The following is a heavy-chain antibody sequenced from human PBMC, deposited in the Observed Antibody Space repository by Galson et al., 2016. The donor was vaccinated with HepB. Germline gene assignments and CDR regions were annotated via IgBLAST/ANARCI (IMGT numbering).Heavy chain of an antibody. Sequence: SVKVSCKASGFTLRTSTIQWVRQARGQRPEWIGCIVVGSGNIECAQKFQDRVTMTRETSTTTVHMELSSLTSEDTAVYYCAAEIGMTQSWADQYYGMEVWGQGTTITVSS. CDR1: GFTLRTST. V-gene: IGHV1-58*02. CDR2: IVVGSGNI. D-gene: IGHD2-21*02. CDR3: AAEIGMTQSWADQYYGMEV. J-gene: IGHJ6*02.